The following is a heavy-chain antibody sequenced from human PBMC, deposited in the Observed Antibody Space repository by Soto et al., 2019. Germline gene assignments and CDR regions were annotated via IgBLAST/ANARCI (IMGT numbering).Heavy chain of an antibody. J-gene: IGHJ4*02. D-gene: IGHD6-13*01. CDR2: ISAYNGNT. CDR3: ARALAAAGPFDC. CDR1: GYTFTNYA. Sequence: QVQLVQSGAEVKKPGASVKVSCKASGYTFTNYAFSWVRQAPGQGLEWMGWISAYNGNTNYPQKLQGRVTMTTDTSTSTAYVELRSLRSDDTAVYYWARALAAAGPFDCWGQGTLVTVSS. V-gene: IGHV1-18*01.